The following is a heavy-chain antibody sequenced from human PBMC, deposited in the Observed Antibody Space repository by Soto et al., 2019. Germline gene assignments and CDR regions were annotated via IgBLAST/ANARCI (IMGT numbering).Heavy chain of an antibody. V-gene: IGHV3-49*03. CDR1: GLTFVDYA. J-gene: IGHJ5*02. CDR2: IRSKAYGGTT. CDR3: TGLAVRGVTPLP. D-gene: IGHD3-10*01. Sequence: PGGSLRVSCPTAGLTFVDYAMNWFRKATGKGLEWVGFIRSKAYGGTTEYAASVKGRFTISRDDSKSVAYLQMNSLKTEDTAVYYCTGLAVRGVTPLPWGQGTLVTVSS.